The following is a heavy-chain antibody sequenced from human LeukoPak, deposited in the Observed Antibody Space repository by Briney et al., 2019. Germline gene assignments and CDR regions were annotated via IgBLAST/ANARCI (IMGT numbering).Heavy chain of an antibody. CDR1: GFTFSDYD. J-gene: IGHJ4*02. V-gene: IGHV3-13*01. CDR3: ARVAKERVGGVYYFDY. CDR2: IGTAGDT. D-gene: IGHD1-1*01. Sequence: SGGSLRLSCAASGFTFSDYDMHWVRPPTGKARECFSAIGTAGDTYYTSSVKSRFTISRENAKNSLYLQMNSLRAGDTAVYYCARVAKERVGGVYYFDYWGQGTLVTVSS.